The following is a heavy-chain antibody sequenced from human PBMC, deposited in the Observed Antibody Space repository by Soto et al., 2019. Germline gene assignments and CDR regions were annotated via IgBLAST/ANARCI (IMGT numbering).Heavy chain of an antibody. CDR2: ISGSYSSI. Sequence: EVQLVESGGGLVKSGGSLRLSCVASGFTFDIYTMNWVRQAPGKGLEWVSSISGSYSSIYYADSLKGRFTISRDTAKNSLYLQMNNLRAEDTAVYYCARDLGVGPSNFWGQGTLVTVSS. CDR1: GFTFDIYT. CDR3: ARDLGVGPSNF. J-gene: IGHJ4*02. D-gene: IGHD3-3*01. V-gene: IGHV3-21*02.